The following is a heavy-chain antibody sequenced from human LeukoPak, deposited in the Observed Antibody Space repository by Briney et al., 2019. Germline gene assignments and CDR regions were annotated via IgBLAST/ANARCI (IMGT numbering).Heavy chain of an antibody. J-gene: IGHJ4*02. CDR2: INPGGGST. V-gene: IGHV1-46*01. CDR1: GYIFTNYH. Sequence: ASVKVSCKASGYIFTNYHVHWVRQAPGQGLEWMGIINPGGGSTSYAQKFQGRVTMTRDTSTSTVYMELSSLRSEDTAVYYCARAPFYFDSSGWDWGQGTLVTVSS. D-gene: IGHD3-22*01. CDR3: ARAPFYFDSSGWD.